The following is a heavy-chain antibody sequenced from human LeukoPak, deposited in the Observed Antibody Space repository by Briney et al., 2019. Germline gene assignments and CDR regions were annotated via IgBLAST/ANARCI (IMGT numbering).Heavy chain of an antibody. CDR3: ARARPVVPAALDY. D-gene: IGHD2-2*01. CDR2: INPNSGGT. J-gene: IGHJ4*02. V-gene: IGHV1-2*02. CDR1: GYTFTGYY. Sequence: GASVKVSCKASGYTFTGYYMHWVRQAPGQGLEWMGWINPNSGGTNYAQKFQGRVTMTRDTSISTAYMELSRLRSDDTAVYYCARARPVVPAALDYWGQGTLVIVSS.